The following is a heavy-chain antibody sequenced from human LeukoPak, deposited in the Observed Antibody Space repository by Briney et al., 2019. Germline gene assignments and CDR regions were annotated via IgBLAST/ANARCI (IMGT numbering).Heavy chain of an antibody. CDR3: AREIITIFGVVIIPVGAFDI. J-gene: IGHJ3*02. CDR1: GFTVSSNY. D-gene: IGHD3-3*01. CDR2: IYSGGST. V-gene: IGHV3-66*01. Sequence: PGGSLRLSCAASGFTVSSNYMSWVRQAPGKGLEWVSVIYSGGSTYYADSVKGRFTISRDNSKNTLYLQMNSLRAEDTAVYYCAREIITIFGVVIIPVGAFDIWGQGTMVTVSS.